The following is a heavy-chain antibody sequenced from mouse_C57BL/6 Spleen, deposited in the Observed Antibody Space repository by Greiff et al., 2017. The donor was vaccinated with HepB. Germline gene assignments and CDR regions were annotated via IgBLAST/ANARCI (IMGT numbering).Heavy chain of an antibody. CDR1: GFTFSDYG. J-gene: IGHJ4*01. CDR3: AREYYGSSYDYAMDY. V-gene: IGHV5-17*01. Sequence: EVHLVESGGGLVKPGGSLKLSCAASGFTFSDYGMHWVRQAPEKGLEWVAYISSGSSTIYYADTVKGRFTISRDNAKNTLFLQMTSLRSEDTAMYYCAREYYGSSYDYAMDYWGQGTSVTVAS. CDR2: ISSGSSTI. D-gene: IGHD1-1*01.